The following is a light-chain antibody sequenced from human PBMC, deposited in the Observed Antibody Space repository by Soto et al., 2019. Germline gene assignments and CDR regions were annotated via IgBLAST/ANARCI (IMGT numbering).Light chain of an antibody. Sequence: DIPMTQSPSSLSASVGDRVTITCRASQGVSAYLLWYQQRQGTAPKLLLYAASNLLSGVPSRFSGSGSGTNLTLTISSRQPEDFATYYCPQSYKTPHTFGQGTKLETK. V-gene: IGKV1-39*01. J-gene: IGKJ2*01. CDR1: QGVSAY. CDR3: PQSYKTPHT. CDR2: AAS.